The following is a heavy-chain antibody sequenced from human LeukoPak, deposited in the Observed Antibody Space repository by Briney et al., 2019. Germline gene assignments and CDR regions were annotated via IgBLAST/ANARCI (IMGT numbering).Heavy chain of an antibody. J-gene: IGHJ4*02. CDR3: ATEGTLEVVVPAAKYY. D-gene: IGHD2-2*01. CDR2: ISSSSSYI. CDR1: GFTFSSYS. Sequence: PGGSLRLSCAASGFTFSSYSMTWVRQAPGKGLEWVSSISSSSSYIYYADSVKGRFTISRDNAKNSLYLQMNSLRAEDTAVYYCATEGTLEVVVPAAKYYWGQGTLVTVSS. V-gene: IGHV3-21*01.